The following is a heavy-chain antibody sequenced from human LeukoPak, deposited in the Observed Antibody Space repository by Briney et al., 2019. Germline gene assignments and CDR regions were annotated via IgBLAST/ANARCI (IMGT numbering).Heavy chain of an antibody. J-gene: IGHJ6*02. D-gene: IGHD1-26*01. CDR1: GGSISSSSYY. Sequence: SETLSLTCTVSGGSISSSSYYWGWIRQPPGKGLEWIGRIYYSGSTYYNPSLKSRVTISVDTSKNQFSLKLSSVTAADTAVYYCARRGTYSPAGLDVWGQGTTVTVSS. CDR3: ARRGTYSPAGLDV. V-gene: IGHV4-39*01. CDR2: IYYSGST.